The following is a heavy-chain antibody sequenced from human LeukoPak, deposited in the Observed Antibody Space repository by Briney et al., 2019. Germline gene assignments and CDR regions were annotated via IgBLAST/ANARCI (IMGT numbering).Heavy chain of an antibody. CDR1: GFTLSSYI. D-gene: IGHD3-22*01. J-gene: IGHJ4*02. Sequence: GGSLRLSRAPSGFTLSSYITNGVRQTPRKGLECVSSIFISSSYIYYAHTLKGPFTLSRDTAKNSLYLQMNSLRDEDTAVYYCATDPPLGDSSGYSHNDYWGQGTLVTVSS. CDR2: IFISSSYI. CDR3: ATDPPLGDSSGYSHNDY. V-gene: IGHV3-21*01.